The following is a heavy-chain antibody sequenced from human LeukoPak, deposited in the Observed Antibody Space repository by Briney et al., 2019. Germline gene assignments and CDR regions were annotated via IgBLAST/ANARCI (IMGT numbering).Heavy chain of an antibody. V-gene: IGHV4-39*07. Sequence: SETLSLTCTVSGGSITDATYYWGWIRQPPGKGLEWIGNIYYSGRTYYNPSLKSRVTISADTSKNHFSLKLSSVTAADSAVYYCARAARQGFTMIVVPFFYFDLWGRGTLVTVSS. D-gene: IGHD3-22*01. CDR1: GGSITDATYY. CDR3: ARAARQGFTMIVVPFFYFDL. J-gene: IGHJ2*01. CDR2: IYYSGRT.